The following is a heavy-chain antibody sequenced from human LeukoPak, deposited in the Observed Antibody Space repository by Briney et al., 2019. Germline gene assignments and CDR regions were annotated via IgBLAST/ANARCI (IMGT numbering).Heavy chain of an antibody. Sequence: GASVKVSCKASGGTFSSYAISWVRQAPGQGLEWMGRIIPIFGTANYAQKFQGRVTITADKSTSTAYMELSSLRSEDTAVYYCASASRYYYDSSGYYSEWGWGQGTLVTVSS. V-gene: IGHV1-69*06. CDR3: ASASRYYYDSSGYYSEWG. J-gene: IGHJ4*02. CDR2: IIPIFGTA. CDR1: GGTFSSYA. D-gene: IGHD3-22*01.